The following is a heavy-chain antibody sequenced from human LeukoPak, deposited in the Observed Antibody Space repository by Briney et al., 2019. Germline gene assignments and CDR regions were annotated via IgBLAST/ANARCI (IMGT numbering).Heavy chain of an antibody. CDR2: IYTSGST. CDR1: GGSISSGSYY. J-gene: IGHJ4*02. Sequence: SETLSLTCTVSGGSISSGSYYWSWIRQPAGKGLERIGRIYTSGSTNYNPSLKSRVTISVDTSKNQFSLKLSSVTAADTAVYYCARVRIAAFDYWGQGTLVTVSS. D-gene: IGHD6-6*01. CDR3: ARVRIAAFDY. V-gene: IGHV4-61*02.